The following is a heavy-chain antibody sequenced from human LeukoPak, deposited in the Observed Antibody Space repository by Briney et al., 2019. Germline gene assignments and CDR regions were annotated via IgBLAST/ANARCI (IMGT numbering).Heavy chain of an antibody. V-gene: IGHV3-74*01. Sequence: HPGGSLRLSCAASGFTFSNLWMYWVRQAPGKGLVWVSRINREGTTTVYADSVKGRFTISRDNAKSTLYLQMNSLRVEDTAVYYCARDSYTSPDYWGQGTLVTVSA. CDR1: GFTFSNLW. CDR2: INREGTTT. CDR3: ARDSYTSPDY. D-gene: IGHD2-2*01. J-gene: IGHJ4*02.